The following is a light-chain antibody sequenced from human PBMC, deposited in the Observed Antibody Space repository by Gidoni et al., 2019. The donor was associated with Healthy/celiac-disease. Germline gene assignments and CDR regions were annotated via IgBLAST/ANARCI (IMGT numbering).Light chain of an antibody. J-gene: IGKJ3*01. CDR2: AAS. CDR3: QQSYSTPRT. CDR1: QSISSY. Sequence: DIQMTQSPSSLSASVGDRVTITCRASQSISSYLNWYQQKPGKAPKLLIYAASSLPSGVPSRFCCSGSGTAFTLTISSLQPEDFATYYCQQSYSTPRTFGTWDQSGYQT. V-gene: IGKV1-39*01.